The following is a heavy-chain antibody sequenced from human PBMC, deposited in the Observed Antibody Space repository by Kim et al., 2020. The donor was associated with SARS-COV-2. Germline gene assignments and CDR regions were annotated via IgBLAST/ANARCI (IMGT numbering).Heavy chain of an antibody. CDR1: GFTFSNAW. D-gene: IGHD3-3*01. CDR2: IKSKTDGGTT. CDR3: TTGASVLRFLEWSSDFHS. J-gene: IGHJ4*02. Sequence: GGSLRLSCAASGFTFSNAWMSWVRQAPGKGLEWVGRIKSKTDGGTTDYAAPVKGRFTISRDDSKNTLYLQMNSLKTEDTAVYYCTTGASVLRFLEWSSDFHSWGQGTLVTVSS. V-gene: IGHV3-15*01.